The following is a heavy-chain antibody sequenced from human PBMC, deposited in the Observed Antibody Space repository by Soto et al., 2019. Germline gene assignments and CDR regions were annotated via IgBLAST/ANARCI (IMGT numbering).Heavy chain of an antibody. CDR2: ISSSGGTI. CDR1: GFTFDPYE. J-gene: IGHJ4*02. CDR3: ARGRGLFADY. V-gene: IGHV3-48*03. D-gene: IGHD5-12*01. Sequence: EVQLVESGGGLVQPGGSLRLSCAASGFTFDPYEMNWVRQAPGKGLEWVSSISSSGGTIYYADSVKGRFTISRDNAKNSLYLQRNSLRAEDTAVYYCARGRGLFADYWGQGTLVTVSS.